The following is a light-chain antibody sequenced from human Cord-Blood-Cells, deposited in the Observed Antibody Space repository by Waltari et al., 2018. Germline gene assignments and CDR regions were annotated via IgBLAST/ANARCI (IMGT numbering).Light chain of an antibody. V-gene: IGLV1-47*01. CDR1: SSNIGSNY. CDR2: RNN. CDR3: AAWDDSLSGYV. Sequence: QSVLTQPPSASGTPGQSVTISCSGSSSNIGSNYVYWYQQLPGTAPKLLIDRNNQRPSGGPDRFSGSKSGTSASLAISGLRSEDEADYYCAAWDDSLSGYVFGTGTKVTVL. J-gene: IGLJ1*01.